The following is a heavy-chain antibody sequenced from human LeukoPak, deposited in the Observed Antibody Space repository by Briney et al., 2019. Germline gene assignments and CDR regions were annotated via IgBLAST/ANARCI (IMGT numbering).Heavy chain of an antibody. D-gene: IGHD1-1*01. CDR2: ISGSGGST. CDR3: AREPRGTPGAFDI. V-gene: IGHV3-23*01. Sequence: GGSLRLSCAASGFTFSSYAMSWVRQAPGKGLEWVSAISGSGGSTYYADSVKGRFTISRDNAKNSLYLQMNSLRAEDSALYYCAREPRGTPGAFDIWGQGTMVTVSS. J-gene: IGHJ3*02. CDR1: GFTFSSYA.